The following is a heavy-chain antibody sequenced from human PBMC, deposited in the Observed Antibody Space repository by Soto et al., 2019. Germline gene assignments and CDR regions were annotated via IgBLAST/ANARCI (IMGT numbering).Heavy chain of an antibody. V-gene: IGHV4-31*03. CDR1: GESIGSGGHY. J-gene: IGHJ4*02. D-gene: IGHD7-27*01. Sequence: SEPLSLTCSVSGESIGSGGHYWNWIRQRPAKGLEWIGYNYYSGCTHYNPSLRSRRTISLNTSKNQFFLRLVSVTAADTAVYYCARDQALAPTVWGYWGQGIQVTVSS. CDR2: NYYSGCT. CDR3: ARDQALAPTVWGY.